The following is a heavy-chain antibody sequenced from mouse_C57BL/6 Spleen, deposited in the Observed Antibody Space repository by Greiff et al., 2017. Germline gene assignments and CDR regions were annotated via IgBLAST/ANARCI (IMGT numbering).Heavy chain of an antibody. J-gene: IGHJ1*03. CDR1: GYTFTSYW. D-gene: IGHD2-3*01. CDR2: IDPSDSET. CDR3: ARSGDGYYPWYFDV. V-gene: IGHV1-52*01. Sequence: VQLQQPGAELVRPGSSVKLSCKASGYTFTSYWMHWVKQRPIQGLEWIGNIDPSDSETHYNQKFKDKATLTVDKSSSTAYMQLSSLTSEDSAVYYCARSGDGYYPWYFDVWGTGTTVTVSS.